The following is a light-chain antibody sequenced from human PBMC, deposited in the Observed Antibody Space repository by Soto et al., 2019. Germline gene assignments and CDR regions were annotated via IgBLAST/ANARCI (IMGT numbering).Light chain of an antibody. CDR1: SSDVGGYNY. CDR2: DVS. V-gene: IGLV2-14*01. Sequence: QSALNQPASVSGSPGRSITISCTETSSDVGGYNYVSWYQQHPGKAPKLMIYDVSNRPSGVSNRFSGSKSGNTASLTISGLQAEDEADYYCSSYTSSSTLYVFGTGTKVNVL. CDR3: SSYTSSSTLYV. J-gene: IGLJ1*01.